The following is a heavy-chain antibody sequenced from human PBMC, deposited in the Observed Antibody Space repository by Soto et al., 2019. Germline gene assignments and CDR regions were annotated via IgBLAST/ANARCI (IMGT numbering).Heavy chain of an antibody. J-gene: IGHJ6*02. D-gene: IGHD3-3*01. Sequence: QVQLVQSGAEVKKPGSSVKVSCKASGGTFSSYAISWVRQAPGQGLEWMGGIIPIFGTANYAQKFQGRVTITADESTSTAYMELSSLRSEDTAVYYCARNAMITIFGAVPEDYGMDVWGQGTTVTVSS. V-gene: IGHV1-69*01. CDR2: IIPIFGTA. CDR1: GGTFSSYA. CDR3: ARNAMITIFGAVPEDYGMDV.